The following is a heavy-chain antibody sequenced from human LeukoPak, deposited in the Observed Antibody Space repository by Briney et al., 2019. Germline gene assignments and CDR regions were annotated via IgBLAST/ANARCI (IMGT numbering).Heavy chain of an antibody. J-gene: IGHJ5*02. CDR3: ARDARHRYCSSTSCYRGWLDP. V-gene: IGHV1-18*01. CDR1: GYTFTSYG. CDR2: ITTYNGNT. D-gene: IGHD2-2*01. Sequence: ASVKVSCKASGYTFTSYGISWVRQAPGQGLEWMGWITTYNGNTNYAQKLQGRVTMTTDTSTSTAYMELRSLRSDDTAVYYCARDARHRYCSSTSCYRGWLDPWGQGTLVTVSS.